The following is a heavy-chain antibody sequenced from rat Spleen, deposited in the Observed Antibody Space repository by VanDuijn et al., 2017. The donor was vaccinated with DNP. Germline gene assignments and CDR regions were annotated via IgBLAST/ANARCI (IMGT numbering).Heavy chain of an antibody. CDR3: ARLGGD. CDR1: GFIFSNYW. CDR2: ISTSGGST. D-gene: IGHD5-1*01. J-gene: IGHJ2*01. Sequence: EVQLVESGGGPVQPGRSLKLSCVASGFIFSNYWMTWIRQAPGKGLEWVATISTSGGSTYYRDSVKGRFTISRDNAKSTLYLQMNSLRSEDTATYYCARLGGDWGQGVMVTVSS. V-gene: IGHV5-31*01.